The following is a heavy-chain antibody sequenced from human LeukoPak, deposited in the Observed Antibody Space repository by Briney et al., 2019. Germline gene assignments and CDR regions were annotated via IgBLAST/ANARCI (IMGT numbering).Heavy chain of an antibody. V-gene: IGHV3-23*01. Sequence: GGSLRLSCAASGFTFSSYAMSWVRQAPGKGLEWVSTISDSGSGGNTYYADSVKGRFTISRDNSKNTLYLQMNSLRAEDTAVYYCARRSAAKDAFDIWGQGTKVTVSS. J-gene: IGHJ3*02. CDR1: GFTFSSYA. CDR3: ARRSAAKDAFDI. CDR2: ISDSGSGGNT. D-gene: IGHD6-25*01.